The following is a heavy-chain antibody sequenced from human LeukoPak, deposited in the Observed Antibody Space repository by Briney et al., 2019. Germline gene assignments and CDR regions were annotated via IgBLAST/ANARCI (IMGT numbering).Heavy chain of an antibody. CDR3: AHRRSYTSSSVAFDI. D-gene: IGHD6-6*01. Sequence: ESGPTLVNPPQTLTLTCTFSGFSLSTSGVSVGWIRQPPGKALEWLALIFWNDDKRYIPSLKSRLPITKDTSKNQVVLTMTNMDPVDTATYYCAHRRSYTSSSVAFDIWGQGTMVTVSS. CDR1: GFSLSTSGVS. CDR2: IFWNDDK. J-gene: IGHJ3*02. V-gene: IGHV2-5*01.